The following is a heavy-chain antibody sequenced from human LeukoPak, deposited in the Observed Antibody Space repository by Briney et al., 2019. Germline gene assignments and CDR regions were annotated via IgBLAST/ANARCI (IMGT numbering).Heavy chain of an antibody. D-gene: IGHD2-2*01. CDR2: ISWNSGSI. CDR1: GFTFDDYA. CDR3: AKIASAKYNWFDP. V-gene: IGHV3-9*03. Sequence: GGSLRLSCAASGFTFDDYAMHWVRQAPGKGLEWVSGISWNSGSIGYADSVKGRFTISRDNAKNSLYLQMNSLRAEDMALYYCAKIASAKYNWFDPWGQGTLVTVSS. J-gene: IGHJ5*02.